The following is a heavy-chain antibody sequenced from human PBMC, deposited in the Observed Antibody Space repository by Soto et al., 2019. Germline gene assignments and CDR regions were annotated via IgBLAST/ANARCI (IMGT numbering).Heavy chain of an antibody. CDR3: ARGDYILLVPAGIYGMDV. J-gene: IGHJ6*02. V-gene: IGHV3-30-3*01. Sequence: QVQLVESGGGVVQPGRSLRLSCAASEFTFSSYAMHWVRQAPGKGLEWVAVISYDGSNKYYADSVKGRFTISRDNSKNTLYLQMNSPRTEDTAVYYWARGDYILLVPAGIYGMDVWGQGTTVTVSS. CDR2: ISYDGSNK. CDR1: EFTFSSYA. D-gene: IGHD2-2*01.